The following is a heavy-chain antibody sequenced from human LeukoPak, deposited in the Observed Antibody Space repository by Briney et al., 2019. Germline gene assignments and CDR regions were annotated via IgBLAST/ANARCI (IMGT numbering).Heavy chain of an antibody. D-gene: IGHD2-2*01. J-gene: IGHJ5*02. Sequence: SQTLSLTCAISGDSVSSNSAAWNWIRQSPSRGLEWLGRTYYRSKWYNDYAVSVKSRITINPDTSKNQFSLQLNSVTPEDTAVYYCAREGYCSSTSCLQGVNWFDPWGQGTLVTVSS. CDR1: GDSVSSNSAA. CDR2: TYYRSKWYN. V-gene: IGHV6-1*01. CDR3: AREGYCSSTSCLQGVNWFDP.